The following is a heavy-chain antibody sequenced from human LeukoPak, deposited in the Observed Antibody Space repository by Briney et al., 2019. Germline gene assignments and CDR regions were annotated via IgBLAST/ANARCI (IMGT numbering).Heavy chain of an antibody. CDR2: ISGSGGST. CDR1: GFTFSSYA. J-gene: IGHJ4*02. CDR3: ARDLTAGGDGQGY. V-gene: IGHV3-23*01. Sequence: GGSLRLSCAASGFTFSSYAMSWVRQAPGKGLEWVSVISGSGGSTYYADSVKGRFTISRDNSKNTLYLQMNSLRAEDTAVYYCARDLTAGGDGQGYWGQGTLVTVSS. D-gene: IGHD2-21*01.